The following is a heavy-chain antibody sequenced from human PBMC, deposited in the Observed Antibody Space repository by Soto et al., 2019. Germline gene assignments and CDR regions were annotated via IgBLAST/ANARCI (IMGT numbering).Heavy chain of an antibody. CDR2: INHSGST. CDR1: GGSFSGYY. D-gene: IGHD2-15*01. Sequence: QSQTLSLTCAVYGGSFSGYYWSWIRQPPGKGLEWIGEINHSGSTNYNPSLKSRVTISVDTSKNQFSLKLSSVTAADTAVYYCARESDSDGVFDYWGQGTLVTVSS. CDR3: ARESDSDGVFDY. J-gene: IGHJ4*02. V-gene: IGHV4-34*01.